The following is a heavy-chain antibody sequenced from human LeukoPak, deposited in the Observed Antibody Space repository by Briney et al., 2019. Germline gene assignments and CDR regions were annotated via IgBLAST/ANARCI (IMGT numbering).Heavy chain of an antibody. CDR2: INSDGSST. Sequence: PGGSLRLSCAASGFTFSSYWMHWVRQAPGKGLVWVSRINSDGSSTSYADSVKGRFTISRDNAKNTLYLQMNSLRAEDTAMYYCARDRLSVGYCSSTSCPSNWFDPWGQGTLVTVSS. J-gene: IGHJ5*02. V-gene: IGHV3-74*01. CDR1: GFTFSSYW. CDR3: ARDRLSVGYCSSTSCPSNWFDP. D-gene: IGHD2-2*01.